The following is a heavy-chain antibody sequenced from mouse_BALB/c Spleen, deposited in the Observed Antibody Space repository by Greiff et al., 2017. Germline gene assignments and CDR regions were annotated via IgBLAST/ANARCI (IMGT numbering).Heavy chain of an antibody. CDR3: NAGTMRSMDY. V-gene: IGHV14-4*02. D-gene: IGHD2-4*01. Sequence: VQLQQSGAELVRSGASVKLSCTASGFNIKDYYMHWVKQRPEQGLEWIGWIDPENGDTEYAPKFQGKATMTADTSSNTAYLQLSSLTSEDTAVYYCNAGTMRSMDYWGQGTSVTVSS. J-gene: IGHJ4*01. CDR1: GFNIKDYY. CDR2: IDPENGDT.